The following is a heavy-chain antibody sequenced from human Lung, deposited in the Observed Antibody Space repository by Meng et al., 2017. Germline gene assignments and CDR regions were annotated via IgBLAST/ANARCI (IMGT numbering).Heavy chain of an antibody. CDR1: GYTFTSY. D-gene: IGHD2-15*01. CDR2: MNPKSGNT. J-gene: IGHJ4*02. Sequence: QVTVVQSGAEVKKPGVSVKVSCKVSGYTFTSYINWVRQGTGQVRERMGWMNPKSGNTGYAQKFQGRGNMTRDTSISTAYMELSSLRSEDTAVYYCARGSVGEYCSGGGSCYHFDHWGQGTLVTVSS. CDR3: ARGSVGEYCSGGGSCYHFDH. V-gene: IGHV1-8*01.